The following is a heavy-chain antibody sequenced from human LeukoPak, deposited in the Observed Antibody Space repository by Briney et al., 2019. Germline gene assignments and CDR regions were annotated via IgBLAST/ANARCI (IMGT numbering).Heavy chain of an antibody. CDR2: IYYSGST. CDR1: GGSISSYY. V-gene: IGHV4-59*12. D-gene: IGHD1-26*01. J-gene: IGHJ4*02. Sequence: PSETLSLTCTVSGGSISSYYWSWIRQPPGKGLEWIGYIYYSGSTYYNPSLKSRVTLSVDTSKNQFSLKLSSVTAADTAVYYCARLTSEWEIDYWGQGTLVTVSS. CDR3: ARLTSEWEIDY.